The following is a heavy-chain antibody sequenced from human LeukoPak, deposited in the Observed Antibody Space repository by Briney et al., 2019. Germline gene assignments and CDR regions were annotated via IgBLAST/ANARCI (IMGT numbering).Heavy chain of an antibody. D-gene: IGHD1-26*01. Sequence: PGGSLRLSCAASGFTFGSYSMNWVRQAPGKGLEWVSSISRSSSYIYYADSVKGRFTISRDNAKNSLYLQMNSLRAEDTAVYYCARDTTYSHDYWGQGTLVTVSS. CDR3: ARDTTYSHDY. CDR2: ISRSSSYI. J-gene: IGHJ4*02. CDR1: GFTFGSYS. V-gene: IGHV3-21*01.